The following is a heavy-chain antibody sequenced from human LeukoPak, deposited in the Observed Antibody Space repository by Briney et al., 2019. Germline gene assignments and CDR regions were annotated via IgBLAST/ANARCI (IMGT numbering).Heavy chain of an antibody. CDR2: TFYSGST. CDR1: GGSISSSSYY. D-gene: IGHD3-10*01. V-gene: IGHV4-39*01. J-gene: IGHJ5*02. CDR3: ARHEIRIYYGSGTLNWFDP. Sequence: SETLSLTCTVSGGSISSSSYYWGWIRQPPGKGREGIGGTFYSGSTYYNPSLKSRVTISVDTSKNQFSLKLNSVTAADTAVYYCARHEIRIYYGSGTLNWFDPWGQGTLVTVSS.